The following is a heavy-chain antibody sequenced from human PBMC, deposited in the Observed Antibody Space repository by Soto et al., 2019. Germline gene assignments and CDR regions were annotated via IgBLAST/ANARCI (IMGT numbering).Heavy chain of an antibody. CDR2: ISSGSKTI. CDR3: AREDILGVRSFDY. Sequence: GGSLRLSCAASGFTFSSYSMNWVRQAPGKGLEWVSYISSGSKTIYYADSVQGRFTVSRDNAKNSQYLQMSSLTDEDTAVYYCAREDILGVRSFDYWGRGTLVTVSS. J-gene: IGHJ4*02. D-gene: IGHD3-10*01. CDR1: GFTFSSYS. V-gene: IGHV3-48*02.